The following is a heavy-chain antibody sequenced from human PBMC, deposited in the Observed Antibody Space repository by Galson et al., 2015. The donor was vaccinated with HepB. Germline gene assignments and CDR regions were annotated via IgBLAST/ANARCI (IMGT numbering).Heavy chain of an antibody. V-gene: IGHV3-33*08. CDR2: IWYDGSNK. CDR3: ARGPFYRWELLGSNFDY. Sequence: SLRLSCAASGFTFSSYGMHWVRQAPGKGLEWVAVIWYDGSNKYYADSVKGRFTISRDNSKNTLYLQMNSLRAEDTAVYYCARGPFYRWELLGSNFDYWGQGTLVTVSS. CDR1: GFTFSSYG. J-gene: IGHJ4*02. D-gene: IGHD1-26*01.